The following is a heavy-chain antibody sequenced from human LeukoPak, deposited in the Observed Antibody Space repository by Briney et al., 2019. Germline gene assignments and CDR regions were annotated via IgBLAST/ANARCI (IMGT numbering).Heavy chain of an antibody. Sequence: SETLSLTCAVYGGSFSGYYWSWIRQPPGKGLEWIGEINHSGSTNYNPSLKSRVTISVDTSKNQFSLKLSSVTAADTAVYYCAKDSWHYDFWSGGHLSLDYWGQGTLVTVSS. J-gene: IGHJ4*02. CDR1: GGSFSGYY. CDR2: INHSGST. V-gene: IGHV4-34*01. D-gene: IGHD3-3*01. CDR3: AKDSWHYDFWSGGHLSLDY.